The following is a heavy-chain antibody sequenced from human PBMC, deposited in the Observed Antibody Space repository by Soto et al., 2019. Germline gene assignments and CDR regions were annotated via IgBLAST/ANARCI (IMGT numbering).Heavy chain of an antibody. CDR1: GYTFTSYA. J-gene: IGHJ4*02. CDR3: ARGRPRIAVAGTHEY. Sequence: ASVNVSCKASGYTFTSYAMHWVRQAPGQRLEWMGWINAGNGNTKYSQKFQGRVTITRDTSASTAYMELSSLRSEDTAVYYCARGRPRIAVAGTHEYWGQGTLVIVSA. V-gene: IGHV1-3*01. CDR2: INAGNGNT. D-gene: IGHD6-19*01.